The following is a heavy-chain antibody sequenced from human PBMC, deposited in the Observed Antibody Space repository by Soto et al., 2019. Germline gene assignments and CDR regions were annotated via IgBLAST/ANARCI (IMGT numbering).Heavy chain of an antibody. J-gene: IGHJ4*02. CDR3: AREDGVVGSSSAFDH. D-gene: IGHD1-26*01. Sequence: EVQVVESGGGLVKPGGSLRLSCVFSGFTFSTYSMNWVRQAPGKGLEWVSSINGRSNYVYYADSVKGRFTISRDNAKNSLYLQMNRLRAEDTAIYYCAREDGVVGSSSAFDHWGLGTLVTVSS. CDR2: INGRSNYV. CDR1: GFTFSTYS. V-gene: IGHV3-21*01.